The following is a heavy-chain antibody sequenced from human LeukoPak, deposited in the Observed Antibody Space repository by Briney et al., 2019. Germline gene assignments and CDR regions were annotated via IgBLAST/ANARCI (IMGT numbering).Heavy chain of an antibody. CDR3: ASGVVVVAAKPGVNVAFDI. V-gene: IGHV1-2*02. CDR2: INPNSGGT. CDR1: GYSFTSYW. J-gene: IGHJ3*02. Sequence: GESLKISCKGSGYSFTSYWIGWVRQAPGQGLEWMGWINPNSGGTNYAQKCQGRVTMTRDTSISTAYMELSRLRSDDTAVYYCASGVVVVAAKPGVNVAFDIWGQGTMVTVSS. D-gene: IGHD2-15*01.